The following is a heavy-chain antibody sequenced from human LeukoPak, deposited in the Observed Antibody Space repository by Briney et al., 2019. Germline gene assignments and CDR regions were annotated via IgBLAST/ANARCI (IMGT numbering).Heavy chain of an antibody. CDR1: GFTFSNHW. Sequence: GGSLRLSCAASGFTFSNHWMHWVRQAPGGGLVWVSRVSPDGSTTKNADSVKGRFTISRDNARSTVFLQLNSLRAEDTAVYYCAREINKWFDPWGQGTLVTVSS. CDR3: AREINKWFDP. V-gene: IGHV3-74*03. J-gene: IGHJ5*02. CDR2: VSPDGSTT.